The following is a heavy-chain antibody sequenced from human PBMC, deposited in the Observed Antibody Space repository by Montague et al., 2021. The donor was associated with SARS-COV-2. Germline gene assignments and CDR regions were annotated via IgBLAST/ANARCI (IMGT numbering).Heavy chain of an antibody. Sequence: PALVKPTQTLTLTCTFSGFSLSTSGMCVSWIRQPPGKALEWLARIDWDDDKYYSTSLKTRFTISKDTSKNQVVLTMTNMDPVDTATYYCARAMAGTEDYWGQGTLVTVSS. CDR2: IDWDDDK. V-gene: IGHV2-70*11. D-gene: IGHD6-19*01. CDR3: ARAMAGTEDY. J-gene: IGHJ4*02. CDR1: GFSLSTSGMC.